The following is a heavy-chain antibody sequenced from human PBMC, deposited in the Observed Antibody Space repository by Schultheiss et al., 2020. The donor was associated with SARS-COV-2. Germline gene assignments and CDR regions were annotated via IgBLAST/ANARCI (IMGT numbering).Heavy chain of an antibody. CDR3: ARGKSVTYYDFWSGYSPYYYYYYMDV. Sequence: SQTLSLTCAVYGGSFSGYYWSWIRQPPGKGLEWIGEINHSGSTNYNPSLKSRVTISVDTSKNQFSLKLSSVTAADTAVYYCARGKSVTYYDFWSGYSPYYYYYYMDVWGKGTTVTVFS. J-gene: IGHJ6*03. V-gene: IGHV4-34*01. CDR1: GGSFSGYY. D-gene: IGHD3-3*01. CDR2: INHSGST.